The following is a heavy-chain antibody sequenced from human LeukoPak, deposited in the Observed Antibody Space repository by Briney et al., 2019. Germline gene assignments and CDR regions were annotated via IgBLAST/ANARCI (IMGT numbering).Heavy chain of an antibody. CDR2: IKSKTDGGTT. Sequence: GGSLRLSCAASGFTFSNAWMSWVRQAPGKGLEWVGRIKSKTDGGTTDYAAPVKGRFTISRDDSKNTLYLQMNSLKTEDTAVYYCTTDQIAAAANFDYWGQGTLVTVS. V-gene: IGHV3-15*01. J-gene: IGHJ4*02. CDR3: TTDQIAAAANFDY. D-gene: IGHD6-13*01. CDR1: GFTFSNAW.